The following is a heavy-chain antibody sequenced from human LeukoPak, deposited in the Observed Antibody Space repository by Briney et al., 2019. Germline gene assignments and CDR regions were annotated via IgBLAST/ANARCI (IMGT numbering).Heavy chain of an antibody. Sequence: SEALSLTCTVSGGSISSYYWSWIRQPPGKGLERIGYIYYSGTTNYNPSLKSRVTISVDTSKNQFSLKLSSVTAADTAVYYCARGVYIAAAQYGYWGQGTLVTVSS. D-gene: IGHD6-13*01. J-gene: IGHJ4*02. CDR1: GGSISSYY. CDR2: IYYSGTT. CDR3: ARGVYIAAAQYGY. V-gene: IGHV4-59*01.